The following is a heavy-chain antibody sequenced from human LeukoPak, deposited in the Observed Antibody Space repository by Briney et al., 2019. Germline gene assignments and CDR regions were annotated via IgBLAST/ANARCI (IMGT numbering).Heavy chain of an antibody. J-gene: IGHJ4*02. V-gene: IGHV4-59*01. D-gene: IGHD3-16*01. CDR2: IYYTGRT. CDR1: GAYISSSY. Sequence: AETLSLTCNVSGAYISSSYWSWIRQPPGKGLEWIGYIYYTGRTSYSPSLRRRVSMSADTSKNQISLKPSSVTAADTAVYYCARECGGGTLGECFTYWGQGTQVTVSS. CDR3: ARECGGGTLGECFTY.